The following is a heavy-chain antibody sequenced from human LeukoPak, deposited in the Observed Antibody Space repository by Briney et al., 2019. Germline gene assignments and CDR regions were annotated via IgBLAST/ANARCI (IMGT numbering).Heavy chain of an antibody. V-gene: IGHV1-69*13. CDR2: IIPIFGTA. Sequence: GASMKVSCKASGGTFSSYAISWVRQAPGQGLEWMGGIIPIFGTANYAQKFQGRVTITADESTSTAYMELSSLRSEDTAVYYCASNYYDSSGAYAIFDYWGQGTLVTVSS. J-gene: IGHJ4*02. CDR1: GGTFSSYA. D-gene: IGHD3-22*01. CDR3: ASNYYDSSGAYAIFDY.